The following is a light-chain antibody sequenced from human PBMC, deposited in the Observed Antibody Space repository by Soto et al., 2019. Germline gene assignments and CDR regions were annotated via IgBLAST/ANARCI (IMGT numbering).Light chain of an antibody. Sequence: DVVVTQSPPSLSVTLGQPASISCRYSQSLVYIDGNTYLDWFQQRPGQSPRRLIYFVSNRDSGVPDRFSGSGSGTDFTLKISRVEAEDVGVYYCMKSIQWPWTFGQGTKVEIK. CDR2: FVS. J-gene: IGKJ1*01. CDR3: MKSIQWPWT. V-gene: IGKV2-30*01. CDR1: QSLVYIDGNTY.